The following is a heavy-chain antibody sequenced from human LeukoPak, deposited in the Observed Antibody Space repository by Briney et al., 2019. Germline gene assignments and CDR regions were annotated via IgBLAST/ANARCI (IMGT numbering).Heavy chain of an antibody. CDR3: ARRIAAAKNDGFDI. D-gene: IGHD6-13*01. V-gene: IGHV5-51*01. J-gene: IGHJ3*02. CDR1: GYNFATYW. Sequence: GESLKISCKGSGYNFATYWIGWVRQMPGKGLEWMGIIFPSDSDTRYSPSFQGQVTISADKSISTAYLLWSSLKASDTAMYYCARRIAAAKNDGFDIWGQGTMVTVSS. CDR2: IFPSDSDT.